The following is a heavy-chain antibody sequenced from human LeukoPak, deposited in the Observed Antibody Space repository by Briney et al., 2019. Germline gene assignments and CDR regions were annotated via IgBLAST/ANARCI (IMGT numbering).Heavy chain of an antibody. V-gene: IGHV4-34*01. D-gene: IGHD2-2*01. CDR1: GGSFSGYY. CDR2: INHSGST. J-gene: IGHJ5*02. Sequence: PSETLSLTCAVYGGSFSGYYWSWIRQPPGKGLEWIGEINHSGSTNYNPSLKSRVTISVDTSKNQFSLKLSSVTAADTAVYYCARDGGIVVVPAAWRTGRANWFDPWGQGTLVTVSS. CDR3: ARDGGIVVVPAAWRTGRANWFDP.